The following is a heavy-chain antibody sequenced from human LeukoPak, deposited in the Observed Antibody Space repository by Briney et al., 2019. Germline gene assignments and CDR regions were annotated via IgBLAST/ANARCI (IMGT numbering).Heavy chain of an antibody. CDR1: GFTFDDYA. V-gene: IGHV3-9*01. D-gene: IGHD6-13*01. CDR2: ISWNSGSI. CDR3: AKDIAAAGNNWFDP. J-gene: IGHJ5*02. Sequence: GGSLRLSCAASGFTFDDYAMHWVRQAPGKGLEWVSGISWNSGSIGYADSVKGRFTISRDNAKNSLYLQMNSLRAEDTALYYSAKDIAAAGNNWFDPWGQGTLVTVSS.